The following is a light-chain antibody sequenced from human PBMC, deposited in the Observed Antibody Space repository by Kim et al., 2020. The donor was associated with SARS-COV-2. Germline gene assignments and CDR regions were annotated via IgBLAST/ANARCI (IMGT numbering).Light chain of an antibody. Sequence: KTVNISCTGSSGSIASNYVQWYQQRPGSAPTTVIYEDNQRPSGVPDRFSGSIDSSSNSASLTISGLKTEDEADYYCQSYDSSNLWVFGGGTQLTVL. J-gene: IGLJ3*02. CDR3: QSYDSSNLWV. V-gene: IGLV6-57*02. CDR2: EDN. CDR1: SGSIASNY.